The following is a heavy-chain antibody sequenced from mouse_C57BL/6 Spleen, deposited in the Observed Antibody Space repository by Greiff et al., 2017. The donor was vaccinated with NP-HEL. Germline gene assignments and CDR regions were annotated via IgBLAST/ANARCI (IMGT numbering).Heavy chain of an antibody. D-gene: IGHD1-1*01. J-gene: IGHJ1*03. Sequence: QVQLQQPGAELVKPGASVKLSCKASGYTFTSYWMQWVKQRPGQGLEWIGEIDPSDSYTNYNQKFKGKATLTVDTSSSTAYMQLSSLTSEDSAVYYCARANGSSYDWYFDVWGTGTTVTVSS. V-gene: IGHV1-50*01. CDR3: ARANGSSYDWYFDV. CDR1: GYTFTSYW. CDR2: IDPSDSYT.